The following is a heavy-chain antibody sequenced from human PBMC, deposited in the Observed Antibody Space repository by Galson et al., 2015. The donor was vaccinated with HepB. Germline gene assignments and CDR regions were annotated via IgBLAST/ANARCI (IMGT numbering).Heavy chain of an antibody. J-gene: IGHJ4*02. CDR2: ISWDGIKT. Sequence: SLRLYGAASGFNFDDYTMHWARQTPAKGLEWGSLISWDGIKTYYTDSVKGRITISRDNSKNSLYLQMNSLRTEDTALYYCAKVNVPYSSSSTGSFDSWGQGTLVTVSS. V-gene: IGHV3-43*01. CDR3: AKVNVPYSSSSTGSFDS. CDR1: GFNFDDYT. D-gene: IGHD6-6*01.